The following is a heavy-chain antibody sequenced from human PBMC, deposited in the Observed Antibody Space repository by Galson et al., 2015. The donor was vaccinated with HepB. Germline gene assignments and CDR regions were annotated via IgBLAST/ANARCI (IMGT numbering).Heavy chain of an antibody. CDR1: GFTFSSYW. D-gene: IGHD3-22*01. CDR2: IKQDGSEK. V-gene: IGHV3-7*03. Sequence: SLRLSCAASGFTFSSYWMSWVRQAPGKGLEWVANIKQDGSEKYYVDSVKGRFTISRDNAKNSLYLQMNSLRAEDTAVYYCARAFRNYDSSGYYRLNDYWGQGTLVTVSS. J-gene: IGHJ4*02. CDR3: ARAFRNYDSSGYYRLNDY.